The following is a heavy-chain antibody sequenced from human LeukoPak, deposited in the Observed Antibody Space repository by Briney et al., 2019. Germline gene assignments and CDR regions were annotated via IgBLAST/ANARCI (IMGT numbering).Heavy chain of an antibody. J-gene: IGHJ4*02. Sequence: PGGSLRLSCAASGFTFSNHWMHWVRQAPGKGLVWVSRIDEGGTNAMYADSVKGRFSISSDNAKNTVNLQMNSLRAEDTGVYYCIRDEALWRLDYWGQGTLVTVSS. CDR2: IDEGGTNA. D-gene: IGHD2-21*01. V-gene: IGHV3-74*03. CDR1: GFTFSNHW. CDR3: IRDEALWRLDY.